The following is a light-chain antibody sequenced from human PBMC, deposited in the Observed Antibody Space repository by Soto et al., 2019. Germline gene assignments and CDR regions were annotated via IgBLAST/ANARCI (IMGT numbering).Light chain of an antibody. CDR3: QQCYSYPWT. Sequence: DIQMTQSPSTLSASVGDTVTITCRASQSISIWLAWYQQKPGKAPNLLIYRASNFESGDPSRFSCSGSWTEFTFTIDRPEPDDFATYYCQQCYSYPWTFGQGTKVAIK. V-gene: IGKV1-5*03. J-gene: IGKJ1*01. CDR1: QSISIW. CDR2: RAS.